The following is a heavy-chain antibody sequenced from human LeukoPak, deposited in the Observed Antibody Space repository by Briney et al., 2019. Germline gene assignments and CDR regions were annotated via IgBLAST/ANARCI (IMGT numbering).Heavy chain of an antibody. D-gene: IGHD3-16*01. CDR2: IIVSSNYI. Sequence: GGSLRLSCAASGFTFSDYGITWVRQAPGKGLEWVSSIIVSSNYIYYADSVKGRFTISRDNAKSSLFLQMNSLRAEDTAVYYCARGNPVMYYFDYWGQGTLVTVSS. CDR3: ARGNPVMYYFDY. CDR1: GFTFSDYG. J-gene: IGHJ4*02. V-gene: IGHV3-21*01.